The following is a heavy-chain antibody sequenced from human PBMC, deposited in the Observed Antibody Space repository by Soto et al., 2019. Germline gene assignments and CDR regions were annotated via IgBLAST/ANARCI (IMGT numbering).Heavy chain of an antibody. CDR1: GGSFSGYY. CDR3: ARDSRRGLAHYYGMDV. Sequence: SETLSLTCAVYGGSFSGYYWSWIRQPPGKGLEWIGEINHSGSTNYNPSLKSRVTISVDTSKNQFSLKLSSVTAADTAVYYCARDSRRGLAHYYGMDVWGQGTTVTVSS. V-gene: IGHV4-34*01. D-gene: IGHD5-12*01. CDR2: INHSGST. J-gene: IGHJ6*02.